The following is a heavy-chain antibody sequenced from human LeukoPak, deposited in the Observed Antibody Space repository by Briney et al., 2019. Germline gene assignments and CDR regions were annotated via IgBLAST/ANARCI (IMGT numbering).Heavy chain of an antibody. V-gene: IGHV3-20*04. CDR1: GFTFDDYG. J-gene: IGHJ6*03. CDR3: AREGLREYYYYYMDV. Sequence: SGGSLRLSCAASGFTFDDYGMSWVRQAPGKGLGWVSGINWNGGSTGYADSVKGRFTISRDNAKNSLYLQMNSLRAEDTALYYCAREGLREYYYYYMDVWGKGTTVTVSS. D-gene: IGHD4-17*01. CDR2: INWNGGST.